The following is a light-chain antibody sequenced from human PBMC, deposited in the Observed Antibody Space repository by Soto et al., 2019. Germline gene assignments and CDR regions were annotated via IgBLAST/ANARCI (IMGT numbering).Light chain of an antibody. Sequence: EIVLTQSPGTLSLSPGERATLSCRARQSISSSYLAWFQQKPGQAPRLLIYGASSRATGIPDRFSGSGSGTDFTLTISRLEPEDFAVYYCQQYGSSPPLVTFGGGTKVEIK. CDR1: QSISSSY. CDR3: QQYGSSPPLVT. V-gene: IGKV3-20*01. CDR2: GAS. J-gene: IGKJ4*01.